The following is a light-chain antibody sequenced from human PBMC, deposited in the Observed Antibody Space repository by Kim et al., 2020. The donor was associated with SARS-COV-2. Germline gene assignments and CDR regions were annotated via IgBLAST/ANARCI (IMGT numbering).Light chain of an antibody. CDR1: QSVSSSY. Sequence: LSPGERATLSCRASQSVSSSYLAWYQQKPGQAPRLLIHDAASRATGIPDRFSGSGSGTDFTLTISRLEPEDVAVYYCQQYGSSPYTFGQGTKLEI. J-gene: IGKJ2*01. CDR3: QQYGSSPYT. CDR2: DAA. V-gene: IGKV3-20*01.